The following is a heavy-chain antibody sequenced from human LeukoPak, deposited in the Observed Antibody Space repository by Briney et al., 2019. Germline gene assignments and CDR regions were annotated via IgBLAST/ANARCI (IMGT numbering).Heavy chain of an antibody. J-gene: IGHJ6*03. V-gene: IGHV3-21*01. D-gene: IGHD1-14*01. CDR2: ITSSGTYT. CDR3: ARDFPPQPQEVSYYYYYYMDV. CDR1: RFTLNQYF. Sequence: PGGSLRLSCTASRFTLNQYFMSWNRQAPGKAMEWVSSITSSGTYTFYADSVKGRFTISRDNAKNSLYLQMNSLRAEDTAVYYCARDFPPQPQEVSYYYYYYMDVWGKGTTVTVSS.